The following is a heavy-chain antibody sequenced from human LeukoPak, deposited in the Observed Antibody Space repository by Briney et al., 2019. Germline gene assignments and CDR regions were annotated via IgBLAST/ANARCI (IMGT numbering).Heavy chain of an antibody. J-gene: IGHJ4*02. CDR2: IIPIFGTA. Sequence: SVQVSCKASGGTFSSYAISWVRQAPGQGLEWMGGIIPIFGTANYAQRFQGRVTITTDEATSTAYMELSSLRSEDKAVYYCARRGSNWNYYFDYWGQGTLVTVSS. D-gene: IGHD1-7*01. V-gene: IGHV1-69*05. CDR3: ARRGSNWNYYFDY. CDR1: GGTFSSYA.